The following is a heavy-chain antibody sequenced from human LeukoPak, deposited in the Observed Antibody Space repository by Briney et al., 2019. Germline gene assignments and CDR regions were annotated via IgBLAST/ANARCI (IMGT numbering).Heavy chain of an antibody. V-gene: IGHV1-18*01. J-gene: IGHJ4*02. CDR2: ISAYNGNT. CDR1: GYTSTNYG. Sequence: ASVKVSCKASGYTSTNYGITWVRQAPGQGLEWMGWISAYNGNTNYAQKLQGRVTMTTDTSTSTAYVELRNLRSDDTAVYYCARCYYDSSGYYIYWGQGSLVTVSS. CDR3: ARCYYDSSGYYIY. D-gene: IGHD3-22*01.